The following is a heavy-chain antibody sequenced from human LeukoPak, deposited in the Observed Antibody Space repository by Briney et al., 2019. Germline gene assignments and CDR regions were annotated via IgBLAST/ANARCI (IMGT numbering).Heavy chain of an antibody. CDR2: IYHSGST. CDR1: GYSISSGYY. Sequence: TSETLSLTCTVSGYSISSGYYWGWIRQPPGKGLEWIGSIYHSGSTYYDPSLKSRVTISVDTSKNQFSLKLSSVTAADTAVYYCARVFGGPVSRRFDPWGQGTLVTVSS. CDR3: ARVFGGPVSRRFDP. V-gene: IGHV4-38-2*02. D-gene: IGHD4-23*01. J-gene: IGHJ5*02.